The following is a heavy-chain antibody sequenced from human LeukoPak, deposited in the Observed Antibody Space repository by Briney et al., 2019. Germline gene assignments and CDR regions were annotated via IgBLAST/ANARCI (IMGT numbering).Heavy chain of an antibody. D-gene: IGHD1-14*01. CDR1: GGSFSGYY. CDR3: ARDRKYFDY. Sequence: PSETLSLTCAVYGGSFSGYYWSWIRQPPGKGLEWIGEINHSGSTNYNPSLKSRVTISVDTSKNQFSLKLNSVTAADTAVYYCARDRKYFDYWGQGILVTVSS. J-gene: IGHJ4*02. V-gene: IGHV4-34*01. CDR2: INHSGST.